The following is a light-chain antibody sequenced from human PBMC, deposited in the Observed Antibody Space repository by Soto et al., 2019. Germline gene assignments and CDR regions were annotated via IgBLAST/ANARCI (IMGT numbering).Light chain of an antibody. CDR1: QSVSSN. CDR3: QQYTNWPPNT. J-gene: IGKJ5*01. Sequence: EIVLTQSPGTLSLSPGERATLSCRASQSVSSNSAWYQQKPGQAPRLLIYGASTRATGVPARFSGRGSGTEFTLTISSLQSEDFAVYYCQQYTNWPPNTFGQGTRLEIK. CDR2: GAS. V-gene: IGKV3-15*01.